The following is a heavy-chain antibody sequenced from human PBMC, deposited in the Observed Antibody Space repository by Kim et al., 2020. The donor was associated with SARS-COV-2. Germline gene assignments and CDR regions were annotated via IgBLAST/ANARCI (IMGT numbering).Heavy chain of an antibody. Sequence: SETLSLTCTVSGGSIGSGSYYWSWIRQPAGKGLEWIGRIYTSGSTNYNPSLKSRVTISVDTSKNQFSLKLSSVTAADTAVYYCAREYVESGFDPWGQGTLVTVSS. D-gene: IGHD3-3*01. V-gene: IGHV4-61*02. CDR1: GGSIGSGSYY. CDR3: AREYVESGFDP. CDR2: IYTSGST. J-gene: IGHJ5*02.